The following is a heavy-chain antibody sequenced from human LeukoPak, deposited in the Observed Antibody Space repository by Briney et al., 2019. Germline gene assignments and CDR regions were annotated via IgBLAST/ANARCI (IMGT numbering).Heavy chain of an antibody. Sequence: SETLSLTCAVYGGSFSGYYWSWTRQPPGKGLEWIGEINHSGSTNYNPSLKSRVTIFVDTSKNQFSLKLGSVTAADTAVYYCASQRGYNYSYADYWGQGTLVTVSS. J-gene: IGHJ4*02. CDR3: ASQRGYNYSYADY. V-gene: IGHV4-34*01. CDR1: GGSFSGYY. CDR2: INHSGST. D-gene: IGHD5-18*01.